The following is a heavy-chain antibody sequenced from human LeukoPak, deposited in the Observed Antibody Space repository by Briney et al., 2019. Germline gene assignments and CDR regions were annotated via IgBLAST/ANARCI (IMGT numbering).Heavy chain of an antibody. V-gene: IGHV3-7*05. D-gene: IGHD3-16*02. Sequence: GGSLRLSCAASGFTFGKHWMNWVRQAPGKGLEWVANIKYDGSENFFVDSVKGRFSISRDNAKNSLFLQMNSLRADDTAMYYCVRVRAPQDDSSYRAFDLWGRGTLVTVSS. CDR3: VRVRAPQDDSSYRAFDL. J-gene: IGHJ2*01. CDR1: GFTFGKHW. CDR2: IKYDGSEN.